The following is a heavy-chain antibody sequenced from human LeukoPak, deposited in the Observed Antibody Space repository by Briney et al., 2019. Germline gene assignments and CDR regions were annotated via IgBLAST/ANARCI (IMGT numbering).Heavy chain of an antibody. CDR3: ARVKNWFDP. Sequence: SETLSLTCTVSGGSISSGSYYWSWIRQPAGKGLEWIGRFHTSGSTNYNPSLKSRVTISVDTSKNQFSLKLSSVTAADTAVYYCARVKNWFDPWGQGTLVTVSS. CDR1: GGSISSGSYY. CDR2: FHTSGST. V-gene: IGHV4-61*02. J-gene: IGHJ5*02.